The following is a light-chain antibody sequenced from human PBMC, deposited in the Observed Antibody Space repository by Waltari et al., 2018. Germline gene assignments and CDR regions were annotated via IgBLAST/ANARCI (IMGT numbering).Light chain of an antibody. CDR1: QSISSW. CDR2: KAS. V-gene: IGKV1-5*03. J-gene: IGKJ1*01. CDR3: QQYNSYSPPTWT. Sequence: DIQMTQSPSTLSASVGDRVTITCRASQSISSWLAWYQQKPGKAPKLLIYKASSLESVVPSRFSGSGSGTEFTLTISSLQPDDFATYYCQQYNSYSPPTWTFGQGTKVEIK.